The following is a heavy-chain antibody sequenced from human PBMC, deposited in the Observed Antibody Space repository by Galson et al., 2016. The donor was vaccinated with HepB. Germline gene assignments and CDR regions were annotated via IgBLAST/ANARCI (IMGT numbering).Heavy chain of an antibody. J-gene: IGHJ6*04. Sequence: SETLSLTCAVYGGTLTDFNWSWIRQPPGQGLEWIGESNEDGRTRFNKSLKSRVTISVDTSKNQFSLRLTSVTAADTGFYYCARVNPLYARLSYGMDVWGKGTTVTVS. CDR3: ARVNPLYARLSYGMDV. V-gene: IGHV4-34*01. CDR2: SNEDGRT. CDR1: GGTLTDFN. D-gene: IGHD2/OR15-2a*01.